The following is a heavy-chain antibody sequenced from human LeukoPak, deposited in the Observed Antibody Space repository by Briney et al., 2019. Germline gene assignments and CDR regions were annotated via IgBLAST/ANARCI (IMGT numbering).Heavy chain of an antibody. J-gene: IGHJ4*02. CDR3: ARDGYSGSSLFDY. CDR2: IHSTGRT. Sequence: SETLSLTCTVSGGSINSHFWSWIRQPPGKGLEWIGYIHSTGRTNYNPSLKSRVTISVDTSRNQFSLKLSSVTAADTAVYYCARDGYSGSSLFDYWGQGALVTVSS. CDR1: GGSINSHF. D-gene: IGHD1-26*01. V-gene: IGHV4-59*11.